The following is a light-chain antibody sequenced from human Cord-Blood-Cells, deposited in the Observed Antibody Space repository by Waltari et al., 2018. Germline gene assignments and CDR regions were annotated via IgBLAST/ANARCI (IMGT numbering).Light chain of an antibody. V-gene: IGKV1-39*01. CDR2: AAS. CDR1: QSISSY. CDR3: QQSYSTPRT. J-gene: IGKJ3*01. Sequence: DIQMTQSPSSLSASVGDRVTITCRASQSISSYLNWYQQKPVKGPKLLIYAASSLQSGVPSRFSGSGAGTDFTLTISSLQPEDFATYYCQQSYSTPRTFGPGTKVDIK.